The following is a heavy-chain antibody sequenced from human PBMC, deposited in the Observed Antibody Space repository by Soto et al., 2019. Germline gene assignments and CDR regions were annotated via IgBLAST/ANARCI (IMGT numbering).Heavy chain of an antibody. Sequence: PGRSLRLSCAASVFTFSSSAMSWVGQAPGKGLEWVSAISGSGGSTYYADSVKGRFTISRDNSKNTLYLQMNILRAEDTAVYYCAKGRPSYGWDYYGMDVWGQGTTVTVSS. CDR3: AKGRPSYGWDYYGMDV. D-gene: IGHD5-18*01. CDR1: VFTFSSSA. V-gene: IGHV3-23*01. CDR2: ISGSGGST. J-gene: IGHJ6*02.